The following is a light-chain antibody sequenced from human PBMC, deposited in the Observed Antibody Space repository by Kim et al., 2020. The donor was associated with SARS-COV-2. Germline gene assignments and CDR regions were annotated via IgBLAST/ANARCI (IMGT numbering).Light chain of an antibody. CDR2: EDN. CDR3: QSYDSSNPVV. CDR1: SGSIASNY. J-gene: IGLJ2*01. Sequence: NFMLTQPHSVSESPRKTVTISCTRSSGSIASNYVQWYQLRPGSAPTTVIYEDNQRPSGVPDRFSGSIDSSSNSASLTISGLKTEDEADYYCQSYDSSNPVVFGGGTQLTVL. V-gene: IGLV6-57*04.